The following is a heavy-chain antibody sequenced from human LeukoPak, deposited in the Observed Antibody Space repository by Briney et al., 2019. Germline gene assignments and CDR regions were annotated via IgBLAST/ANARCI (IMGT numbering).Heavy chain of an antibody. CDR2: INPSGGST. D-gene: IGHD3-22*01. CDR3: ARAGDYYDSSGYIINAFDI. V-gene: IGHV1-46*01. CDR1: GYTFTSYY. J-gene: IGHJ3*02. Sequence: ASVKVSCKASGYTFTSYYMHWVRQAPGQGLEWMGIINPSGGSTSCAQKFQGRVTMTRDTSTSTVYMELSSLRSEDTAVYYCARAGDYYDSSGYIINAFDIWGQGTMVTVSS.